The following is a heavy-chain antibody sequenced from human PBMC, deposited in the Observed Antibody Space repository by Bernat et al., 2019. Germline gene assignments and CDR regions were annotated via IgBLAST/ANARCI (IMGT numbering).Heavy chain of an antibody. CDR1: GLTFSSFW. D-gene: IGHD6-6*01. J-gene: IGHJ4*02. V-gene: IGHV3-74*01. CDR3: AKAEYSSSSRHFDY. CDR2: VNGDGSST. Sequence: EVQLVESGGGLVQPGGSLRLSCAASGLTFSSFWMHWVRQAPGKGLVWVSRVNGDGSSTSYADSVKGRFTISRDNAKNTLYLQMNSLRAEDTAVYYCAKAEYSSSSRHFDYWGQGPLVTVSS.